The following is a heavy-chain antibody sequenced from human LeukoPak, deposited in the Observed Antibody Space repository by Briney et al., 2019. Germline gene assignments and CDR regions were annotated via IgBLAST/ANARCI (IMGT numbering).Heavy chain of an antibody. J-gene: IGHJ4*02. CDR1: GFSFSSYS. CDR3: ARDFSNLFDY. D-gene: IGHD4-11*01. CDR2: ISTYSSYM. V-gene: IGHV3-21*01. Sequence: GGSLRLSCAASGFSFSSYSMIWVRQAPRKGLEWVSSISTYSSYMYYADSVKGRFTISRDNAKNTLYLQMNSLRAEDTAVYYCARDFSNLFDYWGQGTLVTVSS.